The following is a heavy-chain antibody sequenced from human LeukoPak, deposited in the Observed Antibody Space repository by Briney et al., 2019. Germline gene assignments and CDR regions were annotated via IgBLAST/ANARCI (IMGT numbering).Heavy chain of an antibody. D-gene: IGHD3-3*01. V-gene: IGHV3-53*01. CDR3: ARGYYDFWSGYSYYFDY. Sequence: GGSLRLSCAASGFTFSSYAMSWVRQAPGKGLEWVSVIYSGGSTYYADSVKGRFTISRDNSKNTLYLQMNSLRAEDTAVYYCARGYYDFWSGYSYYFDYWGQGTLVTVSS. J-gene: IGHJ4*02. CDR1: GFTFSSYA. CDR2: IYSGGST.